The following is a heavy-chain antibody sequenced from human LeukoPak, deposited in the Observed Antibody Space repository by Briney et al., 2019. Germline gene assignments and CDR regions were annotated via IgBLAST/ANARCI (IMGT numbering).Heavy chain of an antibody. CDR3: ARQEGSSATYYDYVWGSYRSDAFDI. D-gene: IGHD3-16*02. Sequence: GESLKISCKGSGYSFTSYWIGWVRQMPGKGLEWMGIIYPGDSDTRYSPSFQGQVTISADKSISTAYLQWSSLKASDTAMYYCARQEGSSATYYDYVWGSYRSDAFDIWGQGTMVTVSS. V-gene: IGHV5-51*01. J-gene: IGHJ3*02. CDR2: IYPGDSDT. CDR1: GYSFTSYW.